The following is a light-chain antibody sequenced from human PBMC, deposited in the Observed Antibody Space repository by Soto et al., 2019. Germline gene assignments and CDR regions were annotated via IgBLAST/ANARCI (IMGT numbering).Light chain of an antibody. V-gene: IGLV2-14*01. Sequence: QSALTQPASVSGSPGQSIAISCTGTSSDVGGYNYVSWYQQHPGKVLKLLIHDVSNRPSGVSDRFSGSRSGNTASLTISGLQAEDEADYYCSSYSSISTRVFGGGTKVTVL. CDR1: SSDVGGYNY. J-gene: IGLJ2*01. CDR3: SSYSSISTRV. CDR2: DVS.